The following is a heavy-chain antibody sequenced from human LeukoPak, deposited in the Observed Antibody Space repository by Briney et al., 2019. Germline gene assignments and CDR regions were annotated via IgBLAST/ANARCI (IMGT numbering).Heavy chain of an antibody. D-gene: IGHD3-22*01. CDR1: GYTFTSYD. Sequence: ASVKVSCKASGYTFTSYDINWVRQATGQGLEWMGWMNPNSGNTGYAQKFQGRVTMTRNTSISTAYMELSSLRAEDTAVYYCARVSSGGGYFDYWGQGTLVTVSS. CDR3: ARVSSGGGYFDY. J-gene: IGHJ4*02. CDR2: MNPNSGNT. V-gene: IGHV1-8*01.